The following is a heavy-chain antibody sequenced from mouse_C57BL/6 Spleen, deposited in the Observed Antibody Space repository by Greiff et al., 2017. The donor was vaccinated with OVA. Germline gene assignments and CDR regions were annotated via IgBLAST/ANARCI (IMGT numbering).Heavy chain of an antibody. CDR3: ARLYGLYAMDY. Sequence: VQLQESGPELVKPGASVKISCKASGYAFSSSWMNWVKQRPGKGLEWIGRIYPGDGDTNYNGKVKGKATLTADKSSSTAYMQLSSLTSEDTAVYFCARLYGLYAMDYWGQGTSVTVSS. CDR2: IYPGDGDT. V-gene: IGHV1-82*01. D-gene: IGHD2-10*02. CDR1: GYAFSSSW. J-gene: IGHJ4*01.